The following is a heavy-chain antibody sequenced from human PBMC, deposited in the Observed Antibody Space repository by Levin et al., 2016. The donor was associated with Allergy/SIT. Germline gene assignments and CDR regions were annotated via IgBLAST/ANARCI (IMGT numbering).Heavy chain of an antibody. CDR1: GYIFTNYA. CDR3: ARDVDSSGWYGWFDL. Sequence: ASVKVSCKASGYIFTNYAFSWVRQAPGLGLEWMGWISGYNGNTNYAQNLQGRVTMATDTSTSTAYMELRSLRSDDTAVYYCARDVDSSGWYGWFDLWGQGTLVTVAS. V-gene: IGHV1-18*01. J-gene: IGHJ5*02. CDR2: ISGYNGNT. D-gene: IGHD6-19*01.